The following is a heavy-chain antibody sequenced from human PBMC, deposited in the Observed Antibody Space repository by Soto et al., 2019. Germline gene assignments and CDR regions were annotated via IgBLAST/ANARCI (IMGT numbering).Heavy chain of an antibody. Sequence: EVQVLESGGGLVQPGGSLRLSCAASGFTFSSYDMSWVRQAPGKGLEWISGVSASGSITYYADSAKGRFTISRDNAKNTVFLQMSSLRAEETAVYFCAKWDCSGGRCYRGFDYWCQGTLVTVSS. V-gene: IGHV3-23*01. CDR3: AKWDCSGGRCYRGFDY. J-gene: IGHJ4*02. CDR1: GFTFSSYD. CDR2: VSASGSIT. D-gene: IGHD2-15*01.